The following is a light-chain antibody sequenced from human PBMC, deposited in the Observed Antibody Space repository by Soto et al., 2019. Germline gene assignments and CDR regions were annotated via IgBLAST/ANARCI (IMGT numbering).Light chain of an antibody. J-gene: IGKJ1*01. CDR1: QSGSSSY. Sequence: DIVLTQAPGILSLSPGERATLSCRASQSGSSSYLAWYQQKPGQAPRLLIYVASSRATGIPDRFSGSGSGTDFPLTISRLEPEGFAVYYCQQYGSSLWTFGHGTKVEIK. V-gene: IGKV3-20*01. CDR3: QQYGSSLWT. CDR2: VAS.